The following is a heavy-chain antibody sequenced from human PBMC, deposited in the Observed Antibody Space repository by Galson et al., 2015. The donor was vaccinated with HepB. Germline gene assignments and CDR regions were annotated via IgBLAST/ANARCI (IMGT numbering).Heavy chain of an antibody. V-gene: IGHV6-1*01. CDR3: ARDLGDARSGSPNAFDI. CDR2: TYYRSKWYN. Sequence: CAISGDSVSSNSAAWNWIRQSPSRGLEWLGRTYYRSKWYNDYAVSVKSRITINPDTSKNQFSLQLNSVTPEDTAVYYCARDLGDARSGSPNAFDIWGQGTMVTVSS. CDR1: GDSVSSNSAA. J-gene: IGHJ3*02. D-gene: IGHD2-15*01.